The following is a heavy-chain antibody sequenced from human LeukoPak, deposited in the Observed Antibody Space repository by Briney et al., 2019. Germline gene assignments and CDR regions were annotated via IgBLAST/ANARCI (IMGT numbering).Heavy chain of an antibody. Sequence: GGSLRLSCAASGFTFSSYGMHWVRQAPGKGLEWVAFIRYDGSNKYYADSVKGRFTISRDNAKNSLYLQMNSLRAEDTAVYYCARDDIVVPDDAFDIWGQGTMVTVSS. CDR1: GFTFSSYG. CDR3: ARDDIVVPDDAFDI. CDR2: IRYDGSNK. D-gene: IGHD2-2*01. V-gene: IGHV3-30*02. J-gene: IGHJ3*02.